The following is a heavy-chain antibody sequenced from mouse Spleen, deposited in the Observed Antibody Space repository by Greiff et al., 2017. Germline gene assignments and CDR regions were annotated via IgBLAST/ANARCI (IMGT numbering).Heavy chain of an antibody. Sequence: EVQLQQSGPELVKPGASVKMSCKASGYTFTDYNMHWVKQSHGKSLEWIGYINPNNGGTSYNQKFKGKATLTVNKSSSTAYMELRSLTSEDSAVYYCATPLITTATLYWYFDVWGAGTTVTVSS. CDR1: GYTFTDYN. CDR3: ATPLITTATLYWYFDV. J-gene: IGHJ1*01. D-gene: IGHD1-2*01. V-gene: IGHV1-22*01. CDR2: INPNNGGT.